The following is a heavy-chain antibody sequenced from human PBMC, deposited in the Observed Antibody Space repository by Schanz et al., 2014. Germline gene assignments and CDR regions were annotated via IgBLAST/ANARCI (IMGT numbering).Heavy chain of an antibody. CDR2: IWSDGSTK. Sequence: QVQLVESGGGLVQPGRSLRLSCAASGFAFSVYGMHWVRQAPGKGPEWVAVIWSDGSTKYYADSVKGRFTISRDNSKNTLYLQMNSLRADDTAVYYCAKARRKSNCSGGRCFHYSYYGMDVWGQGTTVTVSS. CDR1: GFAFSVYG. CDR3: AKARRKSNCSGGRCFHYSYYGMDV. J-gene: IGHJ6*02. V-gene: IGHV3-33*03. D-gene: IGHD2-15*01.